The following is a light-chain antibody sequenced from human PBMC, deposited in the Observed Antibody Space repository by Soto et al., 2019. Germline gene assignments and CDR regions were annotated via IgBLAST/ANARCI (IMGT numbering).Light chain of an antibody. CDR3: QQSYSGPQT. Sequence: DIQMTQSPSSLSASVGDRVTITCRASQSISNYLNWYQQKPGKAPKLLISAASSLQSGVPSGFSGSGSGTEFTLTISSLQPEDFATYYCQQSYSGPQTFGQGTKVDIK. CDR1: QSISNY. J-gene: IGKJ1*01. V-gene: IGKV1-39*01. CDR2: AAS.